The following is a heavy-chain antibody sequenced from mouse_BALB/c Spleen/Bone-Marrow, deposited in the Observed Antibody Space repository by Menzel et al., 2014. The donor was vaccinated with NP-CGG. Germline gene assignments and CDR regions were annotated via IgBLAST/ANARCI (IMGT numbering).Heavy chain of an antibody. CDR1: GDSITSGY. CDR3: ARAGYRYDVGYAMDY. V-gene: IGHV3-8*02. CDR2: ISYSGRT. J-gene: IGHJ4*01. D-gene: IGHD2-14*01. Sequence: VQLQQSGPSLVKPSQTLSLTCSVTGDSITSGYWNWIRKFPGNKLEYMGYISYSGRTYYNPPLKSRISITRDTSKNQYYLQLNSVTTEDTATYYCARAGYRYDVGYAMDYWGQGTSVTVSS.